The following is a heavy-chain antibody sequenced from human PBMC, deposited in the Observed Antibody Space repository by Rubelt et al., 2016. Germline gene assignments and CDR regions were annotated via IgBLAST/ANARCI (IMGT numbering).Heavy chain of an antibody. CDR1: GYSISSGYF. CDR3: GRSPPSSSSDPDY. CDR2: IYHSGGT. V-gene: IGHV4-38-2*02. J-gene: IGHJ4*02. Sequence: QVQLQESGPGLVKPSETLSLTCTVSGYSISSGYFWGWIRQPPGKGLEWIASIYHSGGTYYNPSLKSRVTISVDTSKNQFSRKLSSVSASDTAVYDCGRSPPSSSSDPDYWGQVTLVTVSS. D-gene: IGHD6-6*01.